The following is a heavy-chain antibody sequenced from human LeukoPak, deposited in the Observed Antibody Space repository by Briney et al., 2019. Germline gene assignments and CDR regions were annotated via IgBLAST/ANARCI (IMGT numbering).Heavy chain of an antibody. CDR2: IIPIFGTA. J-gene: IGHJ4*02. Sequence: GASVKVSCKASGGTFSSYAISWVRQAPGQGLEWMGGIIPIFGTANYAQKFQGRVTITADESTSTAYMELSSLRSEDTAVYYCAKDGSSWSFFDYWGQGTLVTVSS. D-gene: IGHD6-13*01. CDR3: AKDGSSWSFFDY. V-gene: IGHV1-69*01. CDR1: GGTFSSYA.